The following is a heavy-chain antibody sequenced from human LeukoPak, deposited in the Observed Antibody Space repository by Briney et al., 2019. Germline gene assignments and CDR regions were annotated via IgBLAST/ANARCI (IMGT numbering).Heavy chain of an antibody. CDR2: IYHSGST. Sequence: ASETLSLTCTVSGYSISSGYYWGWIRQPPGKGLEWIGSIYHSGSTYYNPSLKSRVTISVDTSKNQFSLKLSSVTAADTAVYYCARDNIGRVGATFDYWGQGTLVTVSS. J-gene: IGHJ4*02. D-gene: IGHD1-26*01. CDR1: GYSISSGYY. V-gene: IGHV4-38-2*02. CDR3: ARDNIGRVGATFDY.